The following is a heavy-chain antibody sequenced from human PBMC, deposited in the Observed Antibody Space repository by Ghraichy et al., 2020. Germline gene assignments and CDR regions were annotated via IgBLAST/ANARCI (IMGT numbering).Heavy chain of an antibody. Sequence: GGSLRLSCAASGFTFSSYSMNWVRQAPGKGLEWVSSIISNSGYRYYADSVKGRFTISRDNAKNSLYLQMNSLRAEDTAVYYCVSDAWLAYGGQGTLVTVSS. D-gene: IGHD6-19*01. V-gene: IGHV3-21*01. J-gene: IGHJ1*01. CDR2: IISNSGYR. CDR3: VSDAWLAY. CDR1: GFTFSSYS.